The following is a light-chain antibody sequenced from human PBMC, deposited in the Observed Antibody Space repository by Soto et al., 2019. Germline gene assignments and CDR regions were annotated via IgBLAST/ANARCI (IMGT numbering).Light chain of an antibody. J-gene: IGKJ5*01. CDR3: QQHYINPIT. V-gene: IGKV4-1*01. CDR2: WAS. CDR1: QSVLYSAKNKNF. Sequence: DIVMTQSPDSLAVSLGERATIHCKSSQSVLYSAKNKNFLTWYQQKPGQPPKLLIYWASTRESGVPDRFTGSGSGTDFTLTINSLQAKDVAVYYCQQHYINPITFGQGTRLEIK.